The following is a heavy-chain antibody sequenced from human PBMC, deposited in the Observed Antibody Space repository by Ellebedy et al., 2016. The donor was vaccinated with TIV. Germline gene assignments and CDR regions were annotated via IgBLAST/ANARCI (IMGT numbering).Heavy chain of an antibody. V-gene: IGHV1-18*01. D-gene: IGHD2/OR15-2a*01. Sequence: AASVKVSCKASDYTLMSYGICWVRQAPGQGLEWMGWVSPYDGNTNYAQNLQGRVTMTIDTSTSTAYMELRSLRSDDTAVYYCARGGEDSFSDYWGQGTLVTVSS. CDR3: ARGGEDSFSDY. CDR2: VSPYDGNT. J-gene: IGHJ4*02. CDR1: DYTLMSYG.